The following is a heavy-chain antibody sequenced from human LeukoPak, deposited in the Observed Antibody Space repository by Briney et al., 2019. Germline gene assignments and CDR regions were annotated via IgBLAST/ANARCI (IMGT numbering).Heavy chain of an antibody. J-gene: IGHJ4*02. V-gene: IGHV3-74*01. CDR1: GFTFSSYW. D-gene: IGHD3-22*01. CDR3: ARDLTYYYDSSGYSVIDY. CDR2: INSDGSST. Sequence: GGSLRLSCAASGFTFSSYWMHWVRQAPGKGLVWVSRINSDGSSTSYADSVKGRFTISRDNAKNTLYLQMNSLRAEDTAVYYCARDLTYYYDSSGYSVIDYWGQGTLVTVSS.